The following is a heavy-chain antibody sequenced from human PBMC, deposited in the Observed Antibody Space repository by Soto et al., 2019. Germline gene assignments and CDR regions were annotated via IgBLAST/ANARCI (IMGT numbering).Heavy chain of an antibody. CDR2: IIPIFGTA. Sequence: QVQLVQSGAEVKKPGSSVKVSCKASGGTFSSYAISWVRQAPGQGLEWMGGIIPIFGTANYAQKFQGRVTITADESTSTAYMVLSSLRSEDTAVYYCARSNGSGSYYNPLPVDYWGQGTLVTVSS. CDR3: ARSNGSGSYYNPLPVDY. CDR1: GGTFSSYA. D-gene: IGHD3-10*01. J-gene: IGHJ4*02. V-gene: IGHV1-69*01.